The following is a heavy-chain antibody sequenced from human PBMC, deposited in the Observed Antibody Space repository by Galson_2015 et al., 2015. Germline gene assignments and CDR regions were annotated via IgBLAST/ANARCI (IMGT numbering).Heavy chain of an antibody. CDR3: ARAPAAMLGAGNWFDP. J-gene: IGHJ5*02. V-gene: IGHV1-69*13. D-gene: IGHD2-2*01. Sequence: SVKVSCKASGGTFSSYAISWVRQAPGQGLGWMGGIIPIFGTANYAQKFQGRVTITADESTSTAYMELSSLRSEDTAVYYCARAPAAMLGAGNWFDPWGQGTLVTVSS. CDR1: GGTFSSYA. CDR2: IIPIFGTA.